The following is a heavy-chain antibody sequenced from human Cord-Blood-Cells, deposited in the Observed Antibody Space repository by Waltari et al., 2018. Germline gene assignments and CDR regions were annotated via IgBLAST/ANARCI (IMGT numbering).Heavy chain of an antibody. J-gene: IGHJ4*02. Sequence: QVQLLQSGAEVKKPGASVKASCKASGYTLTTSVTSWVRQATGQGLEGMGWSSAYNGNTNYAQKLQGRVTMTTDTSTSTAYMELRSLRSDDTAVYYCARVTAFDYWGQGTLVTVSS. V-gene: IGHV1-18*04. CDR2: SSAYNGNT. CDR3: ARVTAFDY. CDR1: GYTLTTSV.